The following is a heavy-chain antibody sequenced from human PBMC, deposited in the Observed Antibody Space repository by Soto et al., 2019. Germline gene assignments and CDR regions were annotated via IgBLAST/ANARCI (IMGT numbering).Heavy chain of an antibody. Sequence: QLQLQESGPGLVKPSETLFLTCTVSGGSISSSSYYWGWIRQPPGKGLEWIGSIYYSGSTYYNPSLKSRVNLPVDLSKNQFSLKLSSVTAADTAVYYCARLTVTTWYDWGQGTLVTVSS. CDR1: GGSISSSSYY. J-gene: IGHJ1*01. CDR2: IYYSGST. CDR3: ARLTVTTWYD. D-gene: IGHD4-17*01. V-gene: IGHV4-39*01.